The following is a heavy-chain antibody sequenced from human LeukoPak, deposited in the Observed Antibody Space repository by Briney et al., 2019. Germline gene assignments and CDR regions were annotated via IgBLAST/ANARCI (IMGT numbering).Heavy chain of an antibody. Sequence: GGSLRLSCAASGFTFSSYAMHWVRQAPGKGLEWVAVISYDGSNKYYADSVKGRFTISRDNSKNTLYLQMNSLRAEDTAVYYCARAYDMITFGGVTQPRSGMDVWGQGTTVTVSS. V-gene: IGHV3-30-3*01. CDR1: GFTFSSYA. J-gene: IGHJ6*02. CDR2: ISYDGSNK. D-gene: IGHD3-16*01. CDR3: ARAYDMITFGGVTQPRSGMDV.